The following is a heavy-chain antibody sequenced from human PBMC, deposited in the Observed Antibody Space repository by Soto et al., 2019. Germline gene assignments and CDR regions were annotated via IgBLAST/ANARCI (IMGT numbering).Heavy chain of an antibody. CDR2: LIPIFGTA. J-gene: IGHJ6*02. Sequence: QVQVVQSGAEVKKPGSSVKVSCKASGDTFYNYAISWVRQAPGRGLEWMGGLIPIFGTANYAHKFQGRVTITADESASTAYMELSSVRSEDTAVYYCARTYSIASWGRYYYYYYGMDVWGQGTTVTVSS. V-gene: IGHV1-69*01. CDR1: GDTFYNYA. CDR3: ARTYSIASWGRYYYYYYGMDV. D-gene: IGHD3-16*01.